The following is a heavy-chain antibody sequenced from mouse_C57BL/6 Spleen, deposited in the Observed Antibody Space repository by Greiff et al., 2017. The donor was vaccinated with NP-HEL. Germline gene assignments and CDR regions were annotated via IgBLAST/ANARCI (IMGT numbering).Heavy chain of an antibody. CDR1: GYTFTSYW. J-gene: IGHJ2*01. Sequence: QVQLQQPGAELVKPGASVKLSCKASGYTFTSYWMQWVKQRPGPGLEWIGEIDPSDSYTNYNQKFKGKATLTVDTSSSTAYMQLSSLTSEDSAVYYCARGTTVEDWGQGTTLTVSS. D-gene: IGHD1-1*01. CDR2: IDPSDSYT. V-gene: IGHV1-50*01. CDR3: ARGTTVED.